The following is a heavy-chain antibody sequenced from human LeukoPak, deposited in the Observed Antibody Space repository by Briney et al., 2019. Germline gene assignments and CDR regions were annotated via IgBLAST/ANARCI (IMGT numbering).Heavy chain of an antibody. Sequence: GGSLRLSCAASGFTFSSCAMHWVRQAPGKGLEYVSTISSNGGSTYYANSVKGRFTISRDNSKNTLYLQMGSLRAEDMAVYYCARVGGRIAVAGNDYWGQGTLVTVSS. CDR1: GFTFSSCA. V-gene: IGHV3-64*01. CDR3: ARVGGRIAVAGNDY. CDR2: ISSNGGST. J-gene: IGHJ4*02. D-gene: IGHD6-19*01.